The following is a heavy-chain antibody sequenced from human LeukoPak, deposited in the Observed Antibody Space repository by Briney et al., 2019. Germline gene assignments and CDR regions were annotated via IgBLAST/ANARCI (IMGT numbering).Heavy chain of an antibody. CDR3: STPWSY. D-gene: IGHD3-3*01. Sequence: GGSLRLSCAASGLTLSTYWMHWVRQGPDKGLVWISYISPDGTITRYADSAKGRFTISRDNAKNTLYLQMDSLRVEDTAVYFCSTPWSYWGQGTLVTVSS. J-gene: IGHJ4*02. CDR2: ISPDGTIT. V-gene: IGHV3-74*01. CDR1: GLTLSTYW.